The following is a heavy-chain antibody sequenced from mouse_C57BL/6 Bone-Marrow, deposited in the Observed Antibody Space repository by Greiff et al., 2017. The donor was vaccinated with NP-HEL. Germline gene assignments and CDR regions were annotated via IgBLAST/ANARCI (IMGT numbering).Heavy chain of an antibody. V-gene: IGHV1-59*01. CDR3: ARNDPWYFDV. D-gene: IGHD2-3*01. Sequence: QQPGAELVRPGTSVKLSCKASGYTFTSYWMHWVKQRPGQGLEWIGVIDPSDSYTNYNQKFKGKATLTVDTSSSTAYMQLSSLTSEDSAVYYCARNDPWYFDVWGTGTTVTVSS. CDR2: IDPSDSYT. J-gene: IGHJ1*03. CDR1: GYTFTSYW.